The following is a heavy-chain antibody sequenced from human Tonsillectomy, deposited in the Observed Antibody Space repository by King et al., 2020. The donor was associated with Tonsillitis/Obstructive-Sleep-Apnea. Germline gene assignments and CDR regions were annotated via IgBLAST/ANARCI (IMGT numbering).Heavy chain of an antibody. V-gene: IGHV5-10-1*03. CDR3: ARPPASGDPDTRDAFDI. D-gene: IGHD2-21*02. CDR1: GYSFTSYW. J-gene: IGHJ3*02. Sequence: QLVQSGAEVKKPGESLRISCKGSGYSFTSYWISWVRQMPGKGLEWMGRIDPSDSYTNYSPSFQGHVTISADKSISTAYLQWSSLKASDTAMYYCARPPASGDPDTRDAFDIWGQGTMVTVSS. CDR2: IDPSDSYT.